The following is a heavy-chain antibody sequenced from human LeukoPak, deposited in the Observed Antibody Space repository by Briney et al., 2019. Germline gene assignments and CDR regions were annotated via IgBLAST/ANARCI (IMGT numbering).Heavy chain of an antibody. D-gene: IGHD3-3*01. Sequence: SETLSLTCNVSGGSISSNKYYWGWIRQPPGKALEWVGSVFYSGTTYYNPSLKSRVTISVDTSKNQFSLKLSSVTAADTAVYYCARGPHWPLWSPVGYWGQGTLVTVSS. CDR2: VFYSGTT. CDR3: ARGPHWPLWSPVGY. J-gene: IGHJ4*02. V-gene: IGHV4-39*07. CDR1: GGSISSNKYY.